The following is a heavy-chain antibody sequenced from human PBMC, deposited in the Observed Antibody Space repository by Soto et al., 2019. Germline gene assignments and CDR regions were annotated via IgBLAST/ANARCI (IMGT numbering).Heavy chain of an antibody. Sequence: EVQLLESGGGLVQPGGSLRVSCAASGFTFSNYGMSWVRQAPEAGLEWVSTVSGSGVTSYADSVRGRFTISRDNSKNTLYLQMNRLRDEDTAIYYCAKDRVSTGSYSLDFWGQGTLVTVSS. CDR3: AKDRVSTGSYSLDF. D-gene: IGHD1-26*01. CDR1: GFTFSNYG. J-gene: IGHJ4*02. V-gene: IGHV3-23*01. CDR2: VSGSGVT.